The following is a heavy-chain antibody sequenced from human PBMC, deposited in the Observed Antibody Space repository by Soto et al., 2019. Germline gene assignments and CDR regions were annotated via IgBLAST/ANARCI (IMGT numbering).Heavy chain of an antibody. J-gene: IGHJ4*02. CDR1: GGSISSSVW. D-gene: IGHD3-16*01. Sequence: QVQLQESGPGLVKPSGTLSLTCAVSGGSISSSVWWSWVRQSPGKGLEWLGEGFHNGDTNYHPSLKSRVTMSVDTSRSQFALGLHSVTPADTAVYYCTRKAWVRFDFWGQGSMVTVPS. CDR3: TRKAWVRFDF. CDR2: GFHNGDT. V-gene: IGHV4-4*02.